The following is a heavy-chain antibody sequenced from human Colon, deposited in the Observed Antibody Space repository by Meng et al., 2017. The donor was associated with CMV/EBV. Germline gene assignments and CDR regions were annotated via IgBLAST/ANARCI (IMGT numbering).Heavy chain of an antibody. CDR1: YY. CDR3: AREGTLGGYCSSTSCYRNRPFDY. V-gene: IGHV4-34*01. CDR2: INHDGTT. Sequence: YYWSWLRQPPGKGLEWIGAINHDGTTNYNLSLKSRLTVSVDTSKNQISLNLTSVTAADTAVYYCAREGTLGGYCSSTSCYRNRPFDYWGQGTLVTVSS. D-gene: IGHD2-2*01. J-gene: IGHJ4*02.